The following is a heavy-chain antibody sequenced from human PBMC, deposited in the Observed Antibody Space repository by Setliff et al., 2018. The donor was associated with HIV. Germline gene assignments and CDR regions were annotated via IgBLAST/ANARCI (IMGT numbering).Heavy chain of an antibody. V-gene: IGHV4-59*01. Sequence: PSETLSLTCTVSGGSISSYYWSWIRKPPGKGLEWIGYISYSGSTNYNPSLESRVTTSADTSKNQFSLKLSSVTAADTAMYYCARAKGYCNDDGCFSNFDYWGQGTLVTVSS. J-gene: IGHJ4*02. D-gene: IGHD2-15*01. CDR1: GGSISSYY. CDR2: ISYSGST. CDR3: ARAKGYCNDDGCFSNFDY.